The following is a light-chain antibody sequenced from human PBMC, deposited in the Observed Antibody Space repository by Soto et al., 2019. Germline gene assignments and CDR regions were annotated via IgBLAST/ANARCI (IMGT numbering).Light chain of an antibody. V-gene: IGKV3-20*01. CDR2: GTS. CDR1: QSVSSTY. J-gene: IGKJ5*01. CDR3: QQYDNSPIT. Sequence: PGERATLSCRASQSVSSTYLAWYQQQPGQAPRLLMSGTSNRATGTPDGFSGSGSGTDFTLTISRLEPEDFAVYYCQQYDNSPITFGQGTRLEIK.